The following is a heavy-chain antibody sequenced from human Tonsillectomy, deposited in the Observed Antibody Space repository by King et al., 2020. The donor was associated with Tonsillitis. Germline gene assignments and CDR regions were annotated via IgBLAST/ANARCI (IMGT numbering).Heavy chain of an antibody. J-gene: IGHJ3*02. D-gene: IGHD3-16*01. CDR1: GFTFHDYG. Sequence: VQLVESGGGVVRPGGSLRLSCEASGFTFHDYGMSWFRQAPGKGLEWVSHINWNGGSTDYADSAEGRFTISRDNAKKSLYLQMHSLRAEDTALYLCARNYLGDPGDAFDIWGQGTMVTVSS. CDR3: ARNYLGDPGDAFDI. V-gene: IGHV3-20*01. CDR2: INWNGGST.